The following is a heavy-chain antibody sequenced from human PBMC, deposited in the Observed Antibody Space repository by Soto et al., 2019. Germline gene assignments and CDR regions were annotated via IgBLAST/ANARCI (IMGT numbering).Heavy chain of an antibody. D-gene: IGHD2-15*01. J-gene: IGHJ4*02. Sequence: GGSLRLSCEAYGLIVSNSYMNWVRQAPGKGLEWVSVIYSGGSTYYADTVKGRFTISRDNSKNMLYLQINNLRAEDAAVYYCARDLPCVGGNCYVGLDSWGQGTLVTVSS. V-gene: IGHV3-66*01. CDR3: ARDLPCVGGNCYVGLDS. CDR2: IYSGGST. CDR1: GLIVSNSY.